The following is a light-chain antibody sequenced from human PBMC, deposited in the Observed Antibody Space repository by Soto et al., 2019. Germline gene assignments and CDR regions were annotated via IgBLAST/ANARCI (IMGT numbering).Light chain of an antibody. Sequence: VLTQSPATLSLSPGERATLSCRASQSVSSDLAWYQQKPGQAPRLLIYDASNRATGIPARFSGSGSGPDFTLTISSLEPEDFAVYYCQQRSSWPPTFGQGTKVEIK. J-gene: IGKJ1*01. V-gene: IGKV3-11*01. CDR1: QSVSSD. CDR2: DAS. CDR3: QQRSSWPPT.